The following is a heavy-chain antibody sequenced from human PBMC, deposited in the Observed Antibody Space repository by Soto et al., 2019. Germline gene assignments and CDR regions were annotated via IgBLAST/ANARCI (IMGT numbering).Heavy chain of an antibody. J-gene: IGHJ4*02. D-gene: IGHD3-22*01. CDR1: GFTFSSYG. CDR3: AKDLPGPPGYYDSSGYNSPFDY. Sequence: PGGSLILSCAASGFTFSSYGVHWVRQAPGKGLEWVAVISYDGSNKYYADSVKGRFTISRDNSKNTLYLQMNSLRAEDTAVYYCAKDLPGPPGYYDSSGYNSPFDYWGQGTLVTVSS. V-gene: IGHV3-30*18. CDR2: ISYDGSNK.